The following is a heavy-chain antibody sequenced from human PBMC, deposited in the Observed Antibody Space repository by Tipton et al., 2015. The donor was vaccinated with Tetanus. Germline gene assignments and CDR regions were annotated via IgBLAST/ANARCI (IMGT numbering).Heavy chain of an antibody. Sequence: TLSLTCTVSGGSIASQYWSWIRQPAGKGLEWIGRTYIRGTTTYNPSLKSRVTISVDTSENQMSLRLTSVTAADTAVYYCARIHDYWSGYFDFWGQGTPVTVSP. D-gene: IGHD3-3*01. J-gene: IGHJ4*02. V-gene: IGHV4-4*07. CDR1: GGSIASQY. CDR2: TYIRGTT. CDR3: ARIHDYWSGYFDF.